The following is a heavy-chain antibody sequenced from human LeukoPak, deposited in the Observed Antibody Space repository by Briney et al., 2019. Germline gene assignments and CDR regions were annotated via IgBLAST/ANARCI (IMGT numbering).Heavy chain of an antibody. D-gene: IGHD4-17*01. CDR1: GYTFTGYG. CDR2: ISAYNGNT. Sequence: ASVKVSCKASGYTFTGYGISWVRQAPGQGLEWMGWISAYNGNTNYAQKLQGRVTMTEDTSTDTAYMELSSLRSEDTAVYYCATTAHRGDYGDFSFDYWGQGTLVTVSS. V-gene: IGHV1-18*01. J-gene: IGHJ4*02. CDR3: ATTAHRGDYGDFSFDY.